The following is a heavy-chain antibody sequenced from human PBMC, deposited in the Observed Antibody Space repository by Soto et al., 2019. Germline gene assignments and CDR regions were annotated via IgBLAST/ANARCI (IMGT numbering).Heavy chain of an antibody. J-gene: IGHJ6*02. CDR2: INAGNGNT. CDR1: GYTFTSYA. V-gene: IGHV1-3*01. D-gene: IGHD4-17*01. CDR3: ARGLRLDGMDV. Sequence: ASVKVSCKASGYTFTSYAMHWLLQAPGQRLGWMGWINAGNGNTKYSQKFQGRVTITRDTSASTAYMELSSLRSEDTAVYYCARGLRLDGMDVWGQGTTVTVSS.